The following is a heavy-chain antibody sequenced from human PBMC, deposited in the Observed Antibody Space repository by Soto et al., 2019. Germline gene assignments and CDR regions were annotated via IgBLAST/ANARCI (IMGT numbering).Heavy chain of an antibody. D-gene: IGHD6-19*01. J-gene: IGHJ4*02. Sequence: SVKVSCKASGGTFSSYAISWVRQAPGQGLEWMGGIIPIFGTANYAQKFQGRVTITADKSTSTAYMELSSLRSEDTAVYYCARGAIAVAGISFFDYWGQGTLVTVPS. CDR1: GGTFSSYA. CDR3: ARGAIAVAGISFFDY. V-gene: IGHV1-69*06. CDR2: IIPIFGTA.